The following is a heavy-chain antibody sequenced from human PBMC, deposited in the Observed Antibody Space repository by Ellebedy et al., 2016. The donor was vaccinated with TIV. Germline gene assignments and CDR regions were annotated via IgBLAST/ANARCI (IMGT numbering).Heavy chain of an antibody. D-gene: IGHD6-6*01. CDR3: ARERLVYYYYYMDV. CDR2: INRDGSDI. V-gene: IGHV3-7*01. Sequence: GESLKISXVVSGFTLSRYWMSWVRQAPGQGLEWVANINRDGSDIYYVDSVKGRFTVSRDNAKNSMYLQMNSLRAEDTAVYYCARERLVYYYYYMDVWGKGTTVTVSS. J-gene: IGHJ6*03. CDR1: GFTLSRYW.